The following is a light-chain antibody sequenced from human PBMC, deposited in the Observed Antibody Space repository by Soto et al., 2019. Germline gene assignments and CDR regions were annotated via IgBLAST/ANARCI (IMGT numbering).Light chain of an antibody. Sequence: AVQMTQSPSSLSASVGDRVTITCRASQYIRNDLGWYQQKPGKAPKLLISLASSLQSGVPSRFSGSGSGTDFTLTISSLQPEDCATYYCLQDYNYPLTFGGGTKGEIK. J-gene: IGKJ4*01. V-gene: IGKV1-6*01. CDR1: QYIRND. CDR2: LAS. CDR3: LQDYNYPLT.